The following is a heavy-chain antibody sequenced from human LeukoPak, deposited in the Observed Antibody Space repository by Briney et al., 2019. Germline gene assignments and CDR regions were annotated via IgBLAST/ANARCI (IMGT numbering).Heavy chain of an antibody. CDR2: IIPIFGTA. V-gene: IGHV1-69*13. D-gene: IGHD6-13*01. Sequence: ASVKVSCKASGYTFTTYDINWVRQAPGQGLEWMGGIIPIFGTANYAQKFQGRVTITADESTSTAYVELSSLRSEDTAVYYCAQGGFEQPYVFDYWGQGTLVTVSS. CDR1: GYTFTTYD. CDR3: AQGGFEQPYVFDY. J-gene: IGHJ4*02.